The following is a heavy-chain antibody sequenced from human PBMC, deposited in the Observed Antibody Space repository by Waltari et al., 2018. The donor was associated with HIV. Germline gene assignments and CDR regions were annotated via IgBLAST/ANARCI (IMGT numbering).Heavy chain of an antibody. J-gene: IGHJ4*02. D-gene: IGHD3-9*01. CDR1: GYTFTSYD. CDR2: MNTNTGNR. Sequence: QVQLVQSGAEVKTPGASVKVSCKASGYTFTSYDINWVRQATGQGLELMGWMNTNTGNRGYAQKSQGRVTMTRNASITTAYMELSSLRSEDTAVYFCARGIPAGRYETLTGQDYWGQGTLVTVSS. CDR3: ARGIPAGRYETLTGQDY. V-gene: IGHV1-8*01.